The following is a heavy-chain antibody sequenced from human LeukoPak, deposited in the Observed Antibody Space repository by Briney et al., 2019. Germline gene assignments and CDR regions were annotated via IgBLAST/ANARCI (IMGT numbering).Heavy chain of an antibody. CDR1: GFTFSSYA. CDR3: AKGDGYNSLGY. CDR2: ISGSGGST. V-gene: IGHV3-23*01. Sequence: GGSLRLSCAASGFTFSSYAMSWVRQAPGKGLEWVSAISGSGGSTYYADSVKGRFTISRDNSKNTLYLQMNSLRAEDTAVYHCAKGDGYNSLGYWGQGTLVTVSS. D-gene: IGHD5-24*01. J-gene: IGHJ4*02.